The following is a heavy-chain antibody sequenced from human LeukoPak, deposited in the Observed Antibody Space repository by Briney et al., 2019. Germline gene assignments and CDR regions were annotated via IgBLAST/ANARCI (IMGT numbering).Heavy chain of an antibody. CDR2: IIPILGIA. V-gene: IGHV1-69*04. CDR1: GGTFSSYA. CDR3: ARGLVRAILADDAFDI. Sequence: GSPVKVSCKASGGTFSSYAISWVRQAPGQGLEWMGRIIPILGIANYAQKFQGRVTITADESTSTAYMELSSLRSEDTAVYYCARGLVRAILADDAFDIWGQGTMVTVSS. D-gene: IGHD2-21*01. J-gene: IGHJ3*02.